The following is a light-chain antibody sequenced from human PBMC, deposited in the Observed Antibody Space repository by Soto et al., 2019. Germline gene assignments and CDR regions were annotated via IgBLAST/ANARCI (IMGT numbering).Light chain of an antibody. Sequence: EIVITQSPSTLSLSPLERSTLSCRASQSISTNLAWYQQKPGQAPRLLISGASTRATGIPARFSGSGSGTDFALTITSLQAEDFATYYCQQLRMYPSTFGGGTKVDIK. CDR1: QSISTN. CDR3: QQLRMYPST. J-gene: IGKJ4*01. CDR2: GAS. V-gene: IGKV3-15*01.